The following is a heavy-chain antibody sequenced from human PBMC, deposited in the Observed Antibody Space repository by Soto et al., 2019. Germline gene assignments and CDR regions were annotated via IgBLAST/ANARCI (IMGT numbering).Heavy chain of an antibody. J-gene: IGHJ6*02. CDR1: GFTLRSYS. D-gene: IGHD2-15*01. Sequence: PGGSLRLSCAASGFTLRSYSMNWVRQAPGKGLEWVSYIGSSNRTKNYADSVKCRFIISRHNAKNSLYLQMHSLRDEDTAVYYCAREGWPLLQTGMDVWGQGTTVTVSS. V-gene: IGHV3-48*02. CDR2: IGSSNRTK. CDR3: AREGWPLLQTGMDV.